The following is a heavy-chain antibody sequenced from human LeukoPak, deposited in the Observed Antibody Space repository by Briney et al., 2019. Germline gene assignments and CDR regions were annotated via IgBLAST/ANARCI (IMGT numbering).Heavy chain of an antibody. Sequence: GGSLRLSCAASGFTFDDYAMHWVRQAPGKGLEWVSGISWNSGSIGYADSVTGRFTISRDNAKNSLYLQMNSLRAEDMALYYCAKDRANYYDSSGFDYWGQGTLVTVSS. CDR3: AKDRANYYDSSGFDY. CDR1: GFTFDDYA. CDR2: ISWNSGSI. J-gene: IGHJ4*02. D-gene: IGHD3-22*01. V-gene: IGHV3-9*03.